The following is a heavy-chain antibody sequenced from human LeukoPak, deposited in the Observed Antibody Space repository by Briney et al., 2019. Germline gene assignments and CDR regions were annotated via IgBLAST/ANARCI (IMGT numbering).Heavy chain of an antibody. CDR1: GFSFSNYA. CDR3: ARVGASNWNRELNWFDP. J-gene: IGHJ5*02. V-gene: IGHV3-7*01. D-gene: IGHD1-1*01. CDR2: IRQDGSDK. Sequence: PGGSLRLSCAVSGFSFSNYAMSWVRQTPGKGLEWVANIRQDGSDKYYADSVKGRFIISRDNAQNSLYLQMGSLRADDTAVYYCARVGASNWNRELNWFDPRGQGTLVTVSS.